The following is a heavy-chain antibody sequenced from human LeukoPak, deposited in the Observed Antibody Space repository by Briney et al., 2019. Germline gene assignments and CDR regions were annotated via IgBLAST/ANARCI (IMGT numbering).Heavy chain of an antibody. J-gene: IGHJ4*02. CDR3: ANALPAIVVKLLFDY. CDR2: ISGSGGST. Sequence: GGSLRLSCAASGFTFSSYAMSWVRQAPGKGLEWVSAISGSGGSTYYADSVKGRFTISRDNSKNTLYLQMNSLRAEDTAVYYCANALPAIVVKLLFDYWGQGTLVTVSS. D-gene: IGHD2-2*02. V-gene: IGHV3-23*01. CDR1: GFTFSSYA.